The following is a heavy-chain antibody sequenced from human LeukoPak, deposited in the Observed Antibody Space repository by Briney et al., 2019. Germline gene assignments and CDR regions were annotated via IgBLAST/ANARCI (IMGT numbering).Heavy chain of an antibody. J-gene: IGHJ6*03. D-gene: IGHD3-16*01. CDR1: GFSFNRRG. Sequence: PGGSLRLSCATSGFSFNRRGMNWVRQPPGKGLEWVSYISPRSETIFYAESVQGRFAVSRDDAKGSLCLQMHTLRVEDTAVYYCARIDGPTVFTYYMDLWGKGTTVTVAS. V-gene: IGHV3-48*04. CDR2: ISPRSETI. CDR3: ARIDGPTVFTYYMDL.